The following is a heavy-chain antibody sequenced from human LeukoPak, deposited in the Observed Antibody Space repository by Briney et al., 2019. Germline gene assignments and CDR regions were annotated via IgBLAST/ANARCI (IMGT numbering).Heavy chain of an antibody. CDR2: ISYIGTT. J-gene: IGHJ3*02. CDR1: GYTFSSHY. CDR3: RDLVTVTKGFDI. V-gene: IGHV4-59*11. D-gene: IGHD4-17*01. Sequence: SETLSLTCAVSGYTFSSHYWTWIRQPPGRGLEWIGYISYIGTTNYNPSLKSRVTISIDTSKNQFSLKLSSVTTADTAVYYARDLVTVTKGFDIWGVGTMVSVSS.